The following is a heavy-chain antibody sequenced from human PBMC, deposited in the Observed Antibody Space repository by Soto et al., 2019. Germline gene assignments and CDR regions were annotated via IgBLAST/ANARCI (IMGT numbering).Heavy chain of an antibody. D-gene: IGHD3-10*01. V-gene: IGHV1-69*06. Sequence: QVQLEQSGAEVKKPGSSVKVSCKASGGTLSDHGVAWLRQAPGQGLEWMGGSIPVFNTAKYAQKFQGRVTVTADKSTNIAYMELSNLRSEDTTFYLGGRGVYVTGNTYRGPSAVDMWGQGTMVIASS. CDR2: SIPVFNTA. CDR1: GGTLSDHG. CDR3: GRGVYVTGNTYRGPSAVDM. J-gene: IGHJ3*02.